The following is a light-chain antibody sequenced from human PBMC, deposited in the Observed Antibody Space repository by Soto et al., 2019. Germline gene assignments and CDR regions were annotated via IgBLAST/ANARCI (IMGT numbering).Light chain of an antibody. Sequence: QSVLTQPASVSGSPGQSITISCTGTSSDVGGYNYVSWYQQHPGKAPKFMIYEVSNRPSGVSNRFSGSKSGNTASLTISGLQAEDEADYYCSSYTSSSTHYVFGTGTKLTV. CDR3: SSYTSSSTHYV. J-gene: IGLJ1*01. V-gene: IGLV2-14*01. CDR1: SSDVGGYNY. CDR2: EVS.